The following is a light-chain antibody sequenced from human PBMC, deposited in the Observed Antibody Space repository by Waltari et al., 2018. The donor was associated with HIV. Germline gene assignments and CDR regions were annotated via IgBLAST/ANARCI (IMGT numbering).Light chain of an antibody. Sequence: PGERATLSCRASQSVSSSFLAWYQQKPGQAPRLLIYGVSNRATGIPDRFSGSESGTDFTLTINRLEPEDFAVYYCHQYGTSPRTFGQGTKVELK. V-gene: IGKV3-20*01. J-gene: IGKJ1*01. CDR3: HQYGTSPRT. CDR1: QSVSSSF. CDR2: GVS.